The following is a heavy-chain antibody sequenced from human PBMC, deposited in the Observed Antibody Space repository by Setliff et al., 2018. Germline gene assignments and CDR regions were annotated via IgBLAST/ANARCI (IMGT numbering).Heavy chain of an antibody. V-gene: IGHV4-38-2*01. D-gene: IGHD4-17*01. J-gene: IGHJ4*02. CDR2: INHNGNS. CDR1: GYSISSGYY. Sequence: SETLSLTCSVSGYSISSGYYWGWIRQPPGKGLEWIGSINHNGNSYYNPSLKSRVTISVDTSKNQLSLKLSSVTAADTAVYYCARQIDYGDCLYFDYWGQGTLVTVSS. CDR3: ARQIDYGDCLYFDY.